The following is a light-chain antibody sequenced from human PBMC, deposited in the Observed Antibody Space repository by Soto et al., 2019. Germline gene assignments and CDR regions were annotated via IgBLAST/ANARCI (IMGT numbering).Light chain of an antibody. CDR3: SSYISSSPLV. J-gene: IGLJ1*01. CDR1: SSDVGGYNY. CDR2: EVS. Sequence: QSVLTQPASVSGSPGQSITVSRTGTSSDVGGYNYVSWYQQHPGKAPKLMIYEVSNRPSGVSNRFSGSKSGNTASLTISGLQAEDEADYYCSSYISSSPLVFGTGTKVTV. V-gene: IGLV2-14*01.